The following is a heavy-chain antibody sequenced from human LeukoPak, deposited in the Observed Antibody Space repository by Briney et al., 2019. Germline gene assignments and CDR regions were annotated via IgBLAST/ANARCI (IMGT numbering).Heavy chain of an antibody. CDR1: GYTFTSYG. CDR3: ASIGVKPVVITTLTIPSDYFDY. D-gene: IGHD3-22*01. CDR2: ISAYNGNT. Sequence: ASVKVSCKASGYTFTSYGISWVRQAPGQGLEWMGWISAYNGNTNYAQKFQGRVTMTRDTSISTAYMELSRLRSDDTAVYYCASIGVKPVVITTLTIPSDYFDYWGQGTLVTVSS. V-gene: IGHV1-18*01. J-gene: IGHJ4*02.